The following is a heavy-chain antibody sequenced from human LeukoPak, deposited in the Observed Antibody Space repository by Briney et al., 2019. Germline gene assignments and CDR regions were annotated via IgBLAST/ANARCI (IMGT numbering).Heavy chain of an antibody. Sequence: SSETLSLTCTVSGGSISSSSYYWGWIRQPPGKGLEWIGSIYYSGSTYYNPSLKSRVTISVDTSKNQFSLKLSAVTAADTAVYYCASLQYSSGWPFDCWGQGTLVTVSS. D-gene: IGHD6-19*01. J-gene: IGHJ4*02. CDR3: ASLQYSSGWPFDC. CDR2: IYYSGST. V-gene: IGHV4-39*01. CDR1: GGSISSSSYY.